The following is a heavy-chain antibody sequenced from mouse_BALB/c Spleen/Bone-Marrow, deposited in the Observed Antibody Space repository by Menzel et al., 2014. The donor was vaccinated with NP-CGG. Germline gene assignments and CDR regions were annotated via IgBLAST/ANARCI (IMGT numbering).Heavy chain of an antibody. Sequence: VQLKQSGPRLAKPSQTLSLTCSVTGDSITSGYWNWIRKFPGNKLEYVGYISYSGSTYYNPSLKSRISITRDTSKNXFCLQLNSVTTEDTATYYCASPLITTVVAPFAYWGQGTLVTVSA. CDR3: ASPLITTVVAPFAY. V-gene: IGHV3-8*02. CDR1: GDSITSGY. J-gene: IGHJ3*01. D-gene: IGHD1-1*01. CDR2: ISYSGST.